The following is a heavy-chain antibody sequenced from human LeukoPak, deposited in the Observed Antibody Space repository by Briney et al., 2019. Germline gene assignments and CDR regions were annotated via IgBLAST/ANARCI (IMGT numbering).Heavy chain of an antibody. CDR1: GFTFSSYG. D-gene: IGHD3-22*01. J-gene: IGHJ4*02. CDR2: ISGSGDNI. CDR3: ARDAREAYYYDSSGYYYVYYFDY. Sequence: QPGGSLRLSCAASGFTFSSYGMSWVRQAPGKGLEWVSAISGSGDNIYYADSVKGRFTISRDNSKNSLYLQMNSLRAEDTAVYYCARDAREAYYYDSSGYYYVYYFDYWGQGTLVTVSS. V-gene: IGHV3-23*01.